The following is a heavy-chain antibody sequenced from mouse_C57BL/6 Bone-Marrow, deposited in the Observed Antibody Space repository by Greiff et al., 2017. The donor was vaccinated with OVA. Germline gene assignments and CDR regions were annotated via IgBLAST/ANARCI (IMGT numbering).Heavy chain of an antibody. Sequence: VHVKQSGPELVKPGASVKISCKASGYSFIDYNMNWVKQSNGKSLEWIGVINPNYGTTSYNQKFKGKATLTVDQSSSTAYMQLNSLTSEDSAAYYCARECYYGSSLDYWGQGTTLTVSS. D-gene: IGHD1-1*01. CDR2: INPNYGTT. CDR1: GYSFIDYN. J-gene: IGHJ2*01. V-gene: IGHV1-39*01. CDR3: ARECYYGSSLDY.